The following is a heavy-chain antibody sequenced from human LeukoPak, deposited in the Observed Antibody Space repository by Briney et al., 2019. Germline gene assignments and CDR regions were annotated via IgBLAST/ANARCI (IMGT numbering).Heavy chain of an antibody. CDR3: ARTGYCSGGSCYPYYYGMDV. V-gene: IGHV1-2*02. J-gene: IGHJ6*02. D-gene: IGHD2-15*01. Sequence: ASVKVSCKASGYTFTDYYIHWVRQAPGQGLEWMRWINPNSGGTNYAQKFQGRVTMTRDTSISTAYMELSRLRSDDTAIYYCARTGYCSGGSCYPYYYGMDVWGQGTTVTVSS. CDR2: INPNSGGT. CDR1: GYTFTDYY.